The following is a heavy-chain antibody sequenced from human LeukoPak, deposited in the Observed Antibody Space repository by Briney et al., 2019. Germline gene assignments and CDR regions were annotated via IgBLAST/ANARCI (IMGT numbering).Heavy chain of an antibody. D-gene: IGHD3-22*01. Sequence: GGSLRLSCAASGFTFSSYSMNWVRQAPGKGLEWVSSISSSSSYIYYADSVKGRFTISRDNAKNSLYLQMNSLRAEDTAVYYCAREILLGYYDSSGPFDYWGQGTLVTVSS. CDR1: GFTFSSYS. CDR3: AREILLGYYDSSGPFDY. CDR2: ISSSSSYI. V-gene: IGHV3-21*01. J-gene: IGHJ4*02.